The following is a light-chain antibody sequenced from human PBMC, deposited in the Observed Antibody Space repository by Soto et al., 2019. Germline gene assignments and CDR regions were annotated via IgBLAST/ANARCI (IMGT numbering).Light chain of an antibody. Sequence: EIVMTQSPVTLSVSPGERATLSCRASQSIRSNLAWYQQKPGQAPRLLIYGATTRATGIPARFSGSGSGTEFSLTISSLQSEDSAVYFCQQYTGPPTTFGQGTRLEIK. V-gene: IGKV3D-15*01. CDR1: QSIRSN. CDR3: QQYTGPPTT. J-gene: IGKJ5*01. CDR2: GAT.